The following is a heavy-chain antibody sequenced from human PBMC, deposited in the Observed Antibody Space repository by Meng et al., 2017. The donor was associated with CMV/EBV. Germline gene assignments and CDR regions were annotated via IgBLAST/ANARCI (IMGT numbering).Heavy chain of an antibody. D-gene: IGHD6-13*01. CDR1: GGSFSGYY. CDR2: INHSGST. J-gene: IGHJ5*02. CDR3: ARVIVEQQLRRWFDP. V-gene: IGHV4-34*01. Sequence: SETLSLTCAVYGGSFSGYYWSWIRQPPGKGLEWIGEINHSGSTNYNPSLKSRVTISVDTSKNQFSLKLSSVTAADTAVYYCARVIVEQQLRRWFDPWGQGTLVTVSS.